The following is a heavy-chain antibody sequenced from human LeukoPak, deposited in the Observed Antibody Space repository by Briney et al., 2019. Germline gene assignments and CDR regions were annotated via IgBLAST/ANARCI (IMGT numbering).Heavy chain of an antibody. D-gene: IGHD6-19*01. CDR2: ISGGGDII. CDR1: GFTYSSYA. Sequence: GGSLRLSCAASGFTYSSYAMSWVRQPPGRGLEWVSAISGGGDIIYYADSVKGRFTISRDNSKNTLYLQMNSLRAEDTAVYYCAKRIAVAGPYFDYWGQGTLVTVSS. CDR3: AKRIAVAGPYFDY. V-gene: IGHV3-23*01. J-gene: IGHJ4*02.